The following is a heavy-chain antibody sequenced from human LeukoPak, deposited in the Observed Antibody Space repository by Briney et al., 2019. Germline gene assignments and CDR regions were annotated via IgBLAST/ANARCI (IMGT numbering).Heavy chain of an antibody. V-gene: IGHV1-2*02. J-gene: IGHJ6*03. D-gene: IGHD4-17*01. Sequence: GASVKLSCKASGYTFTGYYLHWGGQAPGQGLEWMGWINPNSGGTTYAQTFHGRVTMTRDTTISTAYIELSSVLSDAPTVYYCARVATTVSYSSYYYYMAVWGKGTTVTVSS. CDR2: INPNSGGT. CDR3: ARVATTVSYSSYYYYMAV. CDR1: GYTFTGYY.